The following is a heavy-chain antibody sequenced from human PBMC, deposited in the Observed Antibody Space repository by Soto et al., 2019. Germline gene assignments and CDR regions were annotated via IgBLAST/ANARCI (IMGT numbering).Heavy chain of an antibody. CDR3: ARDPYYDFWSGYPITGYYYGMDV. CDR1: GDSVSSNRAA. CDR2: TYYRSKWYN. D-gene: IGHD3-3*01. V-gene: IGHV6-1*01. Sequence: SQTLSLTCAISGDSVSSNRAAWNWIRQSPSRGLEWLGRTYYRSKWYNDYAVSVKSRITINPDTSKNQFSLQLNSVTPEDTAVYYCARDPYYDFWSGYPITGYYYGMDVWGQGTTVTVSS. J-gene: IGHJ6*02.